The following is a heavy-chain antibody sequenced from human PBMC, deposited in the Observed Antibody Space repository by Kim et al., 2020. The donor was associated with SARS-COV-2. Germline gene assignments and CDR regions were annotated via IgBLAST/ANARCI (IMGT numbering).Heavy chain of an antibody. Sequence: SETLSLTCTVSGGSISSGGYYWSWIRQHPGKGLEWIGYIYYSGSTYYNPSLKSRVTISVDTSKNQFSLKLSSVTAADTAVYYCARDQGPAGYFDYWGQGTLVTVSS. CDR3: ARDQGPAGYFDY. D-gene: IGHD2-2*01. J-gene: IGHJ4*02. CDR2: IYYSGST. V-gene: IGHV4-31*03. CDR1: GGSISSGGYY.